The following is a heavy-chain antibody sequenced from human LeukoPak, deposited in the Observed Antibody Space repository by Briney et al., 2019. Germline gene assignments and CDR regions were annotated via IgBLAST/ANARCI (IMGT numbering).Heavy chain of an antibody. CDR2: ISSSGSTI. J-gene: IGHJ5*02. CDR1: GFTFSDCY. D-gene: IGHD4-11*01. CDR3: ARGASDYSNWFDP. V-gene: IGHV3-11*01. Sequence: PGGSLRLSCAASGFTFSDCYMSWIRQAPGKGLEWVSYISSSGSTIYYADSVKGRFTISRGNAKNSLYLQMNSLRAEDTAVYYCARGASDYSNWFDPWGQGTLVTVSS.